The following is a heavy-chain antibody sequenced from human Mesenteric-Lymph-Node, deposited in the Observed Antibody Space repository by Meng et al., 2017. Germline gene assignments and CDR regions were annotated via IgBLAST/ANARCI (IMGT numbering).Heavy chain of an antibody. Sequence: QAQMVQSGGEVKKPGASVKVYCKASGYTFTNYGITWVRQAPGQGLEWMGWINAYNGDTNYAQTLQGRVTMTTDTSTSTAYMELRSLRSDDTAVYYCARVEVGITSGDYWGQVTLVTVSS. CDR3: ARVEVGITSGDY. CDR2: INAYNGDT. D-gene: IGHD1-26*01. J-gene: IGHJ4*02. CDR1: GYTFTNYG. V-gene: IGHV1-18*01.